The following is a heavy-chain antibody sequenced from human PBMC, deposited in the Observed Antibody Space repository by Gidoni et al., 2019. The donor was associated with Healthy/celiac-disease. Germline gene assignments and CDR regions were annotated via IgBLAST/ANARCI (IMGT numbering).Heavy chain of an antibody. CDR2: ISYDGSNK. Sequence: QVQLVESGGGVVQPGRSLRLSCAASGFTFSSYAMHWVRQAPGKGLEWVAVISYDGSNKYYADSVKGRFTISRDNSKNTLYLQMNSLRAEDTAVYYCARDSAAWELLGVVDDYWGQGTLVTVSS. V-gene: IGHV3-30-3*01. CDR3: ARDSAAWELLGVVDDY. CDR1: GFTFSSYA. D-gene: IGHD1-26*01. J-gene: IGHJ4*02.